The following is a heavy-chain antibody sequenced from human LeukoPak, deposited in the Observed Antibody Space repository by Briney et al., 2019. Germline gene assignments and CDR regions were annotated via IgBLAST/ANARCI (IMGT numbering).Heavy chain of an antibody. CDR3: ARGGRAGWSGSYEDSFDI. D-gene: IGHD1-26*01. CDR1: GFTVSSNY. J-gene: IGHJ3*02. Sequence: GWSLRLSCAASGFTVSSNYMSWVRQAPGKGLEWVSVIYSGGSTYYADSVKGRFTISRDNSKNTLYLQMNSLRADDTAVYYCARGGRAGWSGSYEDSFDIWGQGTMVTVSS. CDR2: IYSGGST. V-gene: IGHV3-53*01.